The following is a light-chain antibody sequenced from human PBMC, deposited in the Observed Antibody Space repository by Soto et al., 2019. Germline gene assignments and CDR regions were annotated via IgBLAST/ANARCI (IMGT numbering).Light chain of an antibody. CDR2: DAS. CDR1: QSVRSW. CDR3: QQLFDSPIT. V-gene: IGKV1-5*01. Sequence: DIQMTQSPATLSASVGDRVTITCRASQSVRSWLAWYQQKPGTAPKLLIFDASRLESGVPSRFSGSASGTEFTLTISSLQPDDFATYYCQQLFDSPITFGQGTRLEIK. J-gene: IGKJ5*01.